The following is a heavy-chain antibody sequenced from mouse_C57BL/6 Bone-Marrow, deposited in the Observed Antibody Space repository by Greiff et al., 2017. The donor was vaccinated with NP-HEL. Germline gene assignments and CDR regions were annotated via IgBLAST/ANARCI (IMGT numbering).Heavy chain of an antibody. CDR2: IDPSDSYT. CDR3: ARPPYWYFDV. CDR1: GYTFTSYW. J-gene: IGHJ1*03. Sequence: QVQLQQPGAELVKPGASVKLSCKASGYTFTSYWMQWVKQRPGQGLEWIGEIDPSDSYTNYNQKFKGKATLTVDTSSSTAYMQLSSLTSEDSAVYYCARPPYWYFDVWGTGTTVTVSS. V-gene: IGHV1-50*01.